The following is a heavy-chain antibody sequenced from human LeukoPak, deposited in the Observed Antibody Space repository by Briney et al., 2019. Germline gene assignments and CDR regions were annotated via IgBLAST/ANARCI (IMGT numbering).Heavy chain of an antibody. J-gene: IGHJ3*02. V-gene: IGHV3-23*01. Sequence: GGSLRLSCAASGFTFSSYAMSWVRQAPGKGLEWVSAISGSGGSTYYADSVKGRFTISRDNSKNTLYLQMNSLRAEDTAVYYCAKDGCCSSTSCYGRHAFDIWGQGTMVTVSS. D-gene: IGHD2-2*01. CDR3: AKDGCCSSTSCYGRHAFDI. CDR1: GFTFSSYA. CDR2: ISGSGGST.